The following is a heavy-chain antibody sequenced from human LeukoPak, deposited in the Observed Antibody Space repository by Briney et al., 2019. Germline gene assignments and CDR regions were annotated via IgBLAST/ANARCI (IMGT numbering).Heavy chain of an antibody. CDR2: IKQDGSEK. D-gene: IGHD2-2*01. J-gene: IGHJ6*02. V-gene: IGHV3-7*01. CDR1: GFTFSSYW. Sequence: GGSLRLSCAASGFTFSSYWMSWVRQAPGKGLEWVANIKQDGSEKYYVDSVRGRFTISRDNAKNSLSLQMNSLRAEDTAVYYCANMATVVPYYYGMDVWGQGTTVTVSS. CDR3: ANMATVVPYYYGMDV.